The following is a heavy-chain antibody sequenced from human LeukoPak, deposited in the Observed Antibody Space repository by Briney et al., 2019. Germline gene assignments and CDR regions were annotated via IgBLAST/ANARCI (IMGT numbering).Heavy chain of an antibody. Sequence: SETLSLTGTVSGGSISSYYWSWIRQPPGKGLEWIGYIYYSGSTNYNPSLKSRVTISVDTSKNQFSLKLSSVTAADTAVYYCARIPSEYYYYYYGMDVWGQGTTVTVSS. CDR3: ARIPSEYYYYYYGMDV. CDR2: IYYSGST. V-gene: IGHV4-59*01. CDR1: GGSISSYY. J-gene: IGHJ6*02. D-gene: IGHD2-2*01.